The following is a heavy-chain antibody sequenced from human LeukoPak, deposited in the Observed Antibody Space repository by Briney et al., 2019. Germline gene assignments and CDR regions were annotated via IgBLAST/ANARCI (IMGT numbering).Heavy chain of an antibody. Sequence: GGSLRLSRAASGFTFSSYGMHWVRQAPGKGLEWVAVIWYDGSNKYYADSVKGRFTISRDNSKNTLYLQMNSLRAEDTAVYYCAREKLEGPIDYWGQGTLVTVSS. CDR3: AREKLEGPIDY. J-gene: IGHJ4*02. CDR1: GFTFSSYG. D-gene: IGHD6-6*01. CDR2: IWYDGSNK. V-gene: IGHV3-33*01.